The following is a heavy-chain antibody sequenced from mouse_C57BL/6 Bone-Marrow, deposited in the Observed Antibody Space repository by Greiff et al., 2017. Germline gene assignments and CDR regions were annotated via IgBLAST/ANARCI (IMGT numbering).Heavy chain of an antibody. D-gene: IGHD2-3*01. CDR2: IYPGDGDT. Sequence: VKLQESGPELVKPGASVKISCKASGYAFSSSWMNWVKQRPGKGLEWIGRIYPGDGDTNYNGKFKGKATLTADKSSSTAYMQLSSLTSEDSAVYFCARSGEGYYLYYFDYWGQGTTLTVSS. CDR1: GYAFSSSW. CDR3: ARSGEGYYLYYFDY. V-gene: IGHV1-82*01. J-gene: IGHJ2*01.